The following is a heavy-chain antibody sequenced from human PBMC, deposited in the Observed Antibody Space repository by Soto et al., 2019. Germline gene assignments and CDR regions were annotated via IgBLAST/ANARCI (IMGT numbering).Heavy chain of an antibody. V-gene: IGHV3-33*01. Sequence: QVQLVESGGGVVQPGRSLRLSCAASGFTFTTYGMHWVRQAPGKGLEWVAVIWYDGSNKCYAESVKGRFTISRDNSKNTVYLQMNSLRTEDTAVYYCARDQGGVVVVAATGGWFDPWGQGTLVTVSS. D-gene: IGHD2-15*01. J-gene: IGHJ5*02. CDR1: GFTFTTYG. CDR3: ARDQGGVVVVAATGGWFDP. CDR2: IWYDGSNK.